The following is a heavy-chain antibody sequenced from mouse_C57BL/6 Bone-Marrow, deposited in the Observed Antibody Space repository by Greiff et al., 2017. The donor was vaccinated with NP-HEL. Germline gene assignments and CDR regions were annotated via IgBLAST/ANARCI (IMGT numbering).Heavy chain of an antibody. Sequence: EVKLQQSGPELVKPGASVKISCKASGYTFTDYYMNWVKQSHGKSLEWIGDINPNNGGTSYNQKFKGKATLTVDKSSSTAYMELRSLTSEDSAVYYCARQLRLRAYWGQGTLVTVSA. CDR1: GYTFTDYY. V-gene: IGHV1-26*01. D-gene: IGHD3-2*02. J-gene: IGHJ3*01. CDR3: ARQLRLRAY. CDR2: INPNNGGT.